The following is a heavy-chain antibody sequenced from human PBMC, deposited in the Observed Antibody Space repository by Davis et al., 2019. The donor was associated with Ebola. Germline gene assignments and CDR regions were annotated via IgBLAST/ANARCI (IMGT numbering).Heavy chain of an antibody. V-gene: IGHV3-33*08. CDR2: IWYDGSNK. CDR1: GFTFSSYW. Sequence: GGSLRLSCAASGFTFSSYWMSWVRQAPGKGLEWVAVIWYDGSNKYYADSVKGRFTISRDNSKNTLYLQMNSLRAEDTAVYYCARDSSSWYFDGMDVWGQGTTVTVSS. D-gene: IGHD6-13*01. CDR3: ARDSSSWYFDGMDV. J-gene: IGHJ6*02.